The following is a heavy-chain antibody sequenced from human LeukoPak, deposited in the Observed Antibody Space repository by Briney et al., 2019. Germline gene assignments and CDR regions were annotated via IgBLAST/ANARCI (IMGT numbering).Heavy chain of an antibody. CDR2: IYHGGTT. V-gene: IGHV4-4*02. Sequence: SETLSLTCAVSGGSITSSHWWSWARQPPGKGLEWIGEIYHGGTTNYNPSLRSRVTMSVDKSKSQFYLKVSSVTAADTAVYYCATYLYGGDYGSYYFDYWGQGTLVTVSP. D-gene: IGHD4-23*01. J-gene: IGHJ4*02. CDR3: ATYLYGGDYGSYYFDY. CDR1: GGSITSSHW.